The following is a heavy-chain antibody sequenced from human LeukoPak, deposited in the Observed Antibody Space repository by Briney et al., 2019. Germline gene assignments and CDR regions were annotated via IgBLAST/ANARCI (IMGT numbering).Heavy chain of an antibody. J-gene: IGHJ4*02. CDR1: GFIFKTYT. V-gene: IGHV3-21*01. Sequence: CGSLPVSRAASGFIFKTYTMTWVRQAPGKGLEWVSSITGDCKYITYADSVKGRFTISRDNAKNSLYLQVASLRGDDTATYYCAREGNDYYYDQWGQG. CDR2: ITGDCKYI. D-gene: IGHD3-16*01. CDR3: AREGNDYYYDQ.